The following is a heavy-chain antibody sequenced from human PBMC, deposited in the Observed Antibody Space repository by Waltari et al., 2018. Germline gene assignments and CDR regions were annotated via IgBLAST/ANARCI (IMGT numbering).Heavy chain of an antibody. CDR1: GCPLSSYY. D-gene: IGHD6-13*01. J-gene: IGHJ5*02. CDR3: ASLAAAGGFDP. CDR2: IYYSRGT. Sequence: QVQLQEPGPGLGKPSDTLSHTCTVPGCPLSSYYWHWHRQLPGKGREWIWYIYYSRGTNYNPSHKSRVTISVDTSKNQFSLKLSSVTAADTAVYYWASLAAAGGFDPWGQGTLVTVSS. V-gene: IGHV4-59*07.